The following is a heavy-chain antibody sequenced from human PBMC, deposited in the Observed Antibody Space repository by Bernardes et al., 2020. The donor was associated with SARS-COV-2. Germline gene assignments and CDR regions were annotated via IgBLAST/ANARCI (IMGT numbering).Heavy chain of an antibody. CDR1: GYTLTALS. Sequence: ASLKVSCKVSGYTLTALSMHWVRQAPGKGLEWMGGFDPEDGETIYAQKFQGRVTMTEDTSTDTAYMELSSLRSEDTAVYYCATAADFWSGLFDYWGQGTLVTVSS. D-gene: IGHD3-3*01. CDR2: FDPEDGET. V-gene: IGHV1-24*01. J-gene: IGHJ4*02. CDR3: ATAADFWSGLFDY.